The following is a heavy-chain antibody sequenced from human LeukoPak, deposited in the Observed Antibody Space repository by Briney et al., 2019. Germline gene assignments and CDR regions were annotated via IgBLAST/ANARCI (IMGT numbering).Heavy chain of an antibody. CDR1: GYSFTSYW. J-gene: IGHJ3*02. CDR2: IYPGDSDT. D-gene: IGHD3-10*01. CDR3: ASTLYYGSGSYHDAFDI. Sequence: GESLKISCKGSGYSFTSYWIGWVRQMPGKGLEWMGIIYPGDSDTRYSPSFQGQVTISADKSISTAYLQWSSLKASDTATYYCASTLYYGSGSYHDAFDIWGQGTMVTVSS. V-gene: IGHV5-51*01.